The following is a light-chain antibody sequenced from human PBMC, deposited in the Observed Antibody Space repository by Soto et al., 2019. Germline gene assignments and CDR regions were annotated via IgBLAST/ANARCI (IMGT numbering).Light chain of an antibody. V-gene: IGLV1-44*01. CDR2: RDY. Sequence: QSVLSQPPSASGTPGQRVTISCSGRSSNIGSNVVNWYQQFPGTAPKLLIFRDYQRPSGVPDRFSGSRSGTSASLAISGLQSEDEADYYCAAWDGSLNAILFGGGTKLTVL. CDR3: AAWDGSLNAIL. J-gene: IGLJ2*01. CDR1: SSNIGSNV.